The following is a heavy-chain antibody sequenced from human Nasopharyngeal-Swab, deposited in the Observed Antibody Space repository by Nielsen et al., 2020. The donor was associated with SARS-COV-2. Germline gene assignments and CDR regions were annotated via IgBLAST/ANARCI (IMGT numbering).Heavy chain of an antibody. D-gene: IGHD1-26*01. J-gene: IGHJ6*02. CDR1: GFTFSGYW. CDR3: ARGYGSYPYYYGMDV. Sequence: GESLKISCAASGFTFSGYWMHWVRQAPGKGLVWVSRINSDGSSTSYADSVKGRFTISRDNAKNTLYLQMNSLRAEDTAVYYCARGYGSYPYYYGMDVWGQGTTVTVSS. V-gene: IGHV3-74*01. CDR2: INSDGSST.